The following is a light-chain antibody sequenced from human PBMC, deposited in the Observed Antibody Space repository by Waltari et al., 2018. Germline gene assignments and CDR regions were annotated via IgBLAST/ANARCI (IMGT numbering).Light chain of an antibody. V-gene: IGKV4-1*01. J-gene: IGKJ2*01. Sequence: DIVMTQSPDSLALSLGERATINCQSSQSVLYSSNNKNYLAWYQQKPGQPPKLLIYWSSTRESGVPDRFSGSGSGTDFTLTISSLQAEDVAVYYCQQYYSTPHTFGQGTKLEIK. CDR2: WSS. CDR3: QQYYSTPHT. CDR1: QSVLYSSNNKNY.